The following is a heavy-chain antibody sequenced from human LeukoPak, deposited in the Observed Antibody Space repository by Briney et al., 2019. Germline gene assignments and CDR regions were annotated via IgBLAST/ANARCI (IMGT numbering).Heavy chain of an antibody. V-gene: IGHV3-23*01. Sequence: GGSLRLSCAASGFTFSCYAMSWVRQAPGKGLEWVSAISGSGGSTYYADSVKGRFTISRDNSKNTLYLQMNSLRAEDTAVYYCAKGLRFLEWLLFTPFDYWGQGTLVTVSS. CDR2: ISGSGGST. J-gene: IGHJ4*02. CDR3: AKGLRFLEWLLFTPFDY. D-gene: IGHD3-3*01. CDR1: GFTFSCYA.